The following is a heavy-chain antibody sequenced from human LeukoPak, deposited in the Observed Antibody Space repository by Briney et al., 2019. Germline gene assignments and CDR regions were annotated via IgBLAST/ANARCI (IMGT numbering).Heavy chain of an antibody. CDR1: GGSVSSGSYY. CDR3: ARDSRYCSGGSCYWGAYYYYYGMDI. D-gene: IGHD2-15*01. Sequence: SETLSLTCTVSGGSVSSGSYYWSWIRQPPGKGLEWIGYIYYSGSTNYNPSLKSRVTISVDTSKNQFSLKLSSVTAADTAVYYCARDSRYCSGGSCYWGAYYYYYGMDIWGQGTTVTVSS. J-gene: IGHJ6*02. V-gene: IGHV4-61*01. CDR2: IYYSGST.